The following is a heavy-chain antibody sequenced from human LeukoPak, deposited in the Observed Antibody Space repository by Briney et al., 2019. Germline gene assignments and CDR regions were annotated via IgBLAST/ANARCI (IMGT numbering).Heavy chain of an antibody. CDR2: IYSSGGNI. D-gene: IGHD5-24*01. CDR3: AREGAGGYNVGFDY. Sequence: PGGSLRLSCAASGFTFSSYEMNWVRQAPGKGLEWVSYIYSSGGNIYYADSVKGRFTISRDNAKNSLYLQMNSLRVEDTAVYYCAREGAGGYNVGFDYWGQGTLVTVSS. CDR1: GFTFSSYE. V-gene: IGHV3-48*03. J-gene: IGHJ4*02.